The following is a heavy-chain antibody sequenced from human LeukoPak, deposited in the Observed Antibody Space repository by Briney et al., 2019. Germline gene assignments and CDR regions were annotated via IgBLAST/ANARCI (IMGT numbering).Heavy chain of an antibody. Sequence: GGSLRLSCAASGLTFSSHWMSWVRQAPGQGLEWVANISPDGDRENYVDSVKGRFSISRDNAKNSLFLQMHSLRAEDTAVYYCASKFPYCSGGSHALGGQGTLVTVSS. CDR1: GLTFSSHW. V-gene: IGHV3-7*01. J-gene: IGHJ4*02. CDR3: ASKFPYCSGGSHAL. D-gene: IGHD2-15*01. CDR2: ISPDGDRE.